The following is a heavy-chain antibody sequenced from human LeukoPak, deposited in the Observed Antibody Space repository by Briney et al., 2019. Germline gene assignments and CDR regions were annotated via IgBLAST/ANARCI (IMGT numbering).Heavy chain of an antibody. V-gene: IGHV3-33*03. CDR1: GFTFSSYG. CDR2: IWYDGSNR. J-gene: IGHJ4*02. CDR3: ANNFDY. Sequence: GGSLRLSCAASGFTFSSYGMHWVRQAPGKGLEWVAVIWYDGSNRYYADSVKGRFTISRDNSKNMLYLQMNSLRAEDTAVYYCANNFDYWGQGTLVTVSS.